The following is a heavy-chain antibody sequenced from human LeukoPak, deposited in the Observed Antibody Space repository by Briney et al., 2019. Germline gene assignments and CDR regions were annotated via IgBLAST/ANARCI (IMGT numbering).Heavy chain of an antibody. CDR2: IYYSGST. CDR3: ARYGSYYYDSSGYYKAFDI. J-gene: IGHJ3*02. D-gene: IGHD3-22*01. V-gene: IGHV4-59*01. CDR1: GGSISSYY. Sequence: SETLSLTCTVSGGSISSYYWSWIRQPPGKGLEWIGYIYYSGSTNYNPSLKSRVTISVDTSKNQFSLKLSSVTAADTAVYYCARYGSYYYDSSGYYKAFDIWGQGTMVTVSS.